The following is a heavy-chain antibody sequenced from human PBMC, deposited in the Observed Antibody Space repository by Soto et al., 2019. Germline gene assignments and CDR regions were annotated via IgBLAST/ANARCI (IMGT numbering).Heavy chain of an antibody. CDR3: ARDMHLDY. CDR2: IWYSGSNK. J-gene: IGHJ4*02. CDR1: GFTLSNFW. V-gene: IGHV3-33*08. Sequence: PGGSLRLSCAASGFTLSNFWMDWVRQAPGKGLEWVAAIWYSGSNKYYADSVKGRFTTSRDNSKNTLYLQMNSLRAEDTAVYYCARDMHLDYWGQGTLVTVSS.